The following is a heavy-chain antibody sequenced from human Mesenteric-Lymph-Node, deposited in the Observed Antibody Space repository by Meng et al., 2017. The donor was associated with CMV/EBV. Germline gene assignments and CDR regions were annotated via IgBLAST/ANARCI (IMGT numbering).Heavy chain of an antibody. J-gene: IGHJ4*02. CDR1: GFTLNNYW. V-gene: IGHV3-7*01. CDR3: AKNRGWLIDF. Sequence: GESLKISCVASGFTLNNYWMTWVRQTPGKGLEWVANINQDGSQKYYVDSVKGRFTISRDNAKNSLYLQMNSLRAEDTAVYYCAKNRGWLIDFWGQGTLVTVSS. D-gene: IGHD2/OR15-2a*01. CDR2: INQDGSQK.